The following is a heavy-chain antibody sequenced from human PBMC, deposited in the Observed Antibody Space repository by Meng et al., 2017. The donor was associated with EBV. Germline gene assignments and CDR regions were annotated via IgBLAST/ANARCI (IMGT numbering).Heavy chain of an antibody. CDR2: LIPMSDAP. Sequence: VQLVQSGAEVKKPGSSVTVSCKTSGGTFRSDAVSWVRQAPGQGLEWMGGLIPMSDAPYYAQKFQDRVTITADESTSTHYMDLSGLRSEDTAVYYCASESGRGFTPDYWGQGTLVTVSS. CDR1: GGTFRSDA. D-gene: IGHD3-10*01. CDR3: ASESGRGFTPDY. J-gene: IGHJ4*02. V-gene: IGHV1-69*01.